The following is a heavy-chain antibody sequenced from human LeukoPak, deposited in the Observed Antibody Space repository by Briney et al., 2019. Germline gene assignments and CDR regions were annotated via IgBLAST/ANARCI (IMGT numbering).Heavy chain of an antibody. V-gene: IGHV3-66*02. CDR1: GFTVSSNY. CDR2: IYSGGST. J-gene: IGHJ4*02. D-gene: IGHD3-3*01. CDR3: ASHVLRFLEWFSLDY. Sequence: GGSLRLSCAASGFTVSSNYMSWVRQAPGKGLEGVSVIYSGGSTYYADSVKGRFTISRDNAKNTLYLQMNSLRAEDTAVYYCASHVLRFLEWFSLDYWGQGTLVTVSS.